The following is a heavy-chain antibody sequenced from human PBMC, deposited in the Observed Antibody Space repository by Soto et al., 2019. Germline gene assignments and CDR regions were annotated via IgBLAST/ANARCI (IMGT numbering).Heavy chain of an antibody. CDR3: ASSLAVAAPGDAFDI. CDR1: GYTFTGYY. D-gene: IGHD6-19*01. CDR2: INPNSGGT. J-gene: IGHJ3*02. Sequence: ASVKVSCKASGYTFTGYYMHWVRQAPGQGLEWMGWINPNSGGTNYAQKFQGRVTMTRDTSISTAYMELSRLRSDDTAVYYCASSLAVAAPGDAFDIWGQGTMATVSS. V-gene: IGHV1-2*02.